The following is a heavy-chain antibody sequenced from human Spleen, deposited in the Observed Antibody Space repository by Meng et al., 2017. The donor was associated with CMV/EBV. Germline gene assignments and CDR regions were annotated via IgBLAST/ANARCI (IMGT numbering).Heavy chain of an antibody. J-gene: IGHJ6*02. CDR1: GYTFTSYD. CDR3: ARGGLRRPTPYSSSWSYYYYGMDV. V-gene: IGHV1-8*03. D-gene: IGHD6-13*01. Sequence: ASVKVSCKASGYTFTSYDINWVRQATGQGLEWMGWMNPNSGNTGYAQKFQGRVTITRNTSISTAYMELRSLRSEDTAVYYCARGGLRRPTPYSSSWSYYYYGMDVWGQGTTVTVSS. CDR2: MNPNSGNT.